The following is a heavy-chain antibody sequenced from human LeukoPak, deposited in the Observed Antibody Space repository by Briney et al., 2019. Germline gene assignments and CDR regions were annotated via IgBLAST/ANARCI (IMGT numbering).Heavy chain of an antibody. D-gene: IGHD2-2*01. CDR1: GYTFSSFA. Sequence: GGSLRLSCAASGYTFSSFAMTWVRQAPGKGLEWVSGFDGNGPNTYYADSVKGRFTISRDNSKNTLYLQMNSLRAEDTAVYYCAKDLYCSSTSCPATFDYWGQGTLVTVSS. CDR3: AKDLYCSSTSCPATFDY. J-gene: IGHJ4*02. CDR2: FDGNGPNT. V-gene: IGHV3-23*01.